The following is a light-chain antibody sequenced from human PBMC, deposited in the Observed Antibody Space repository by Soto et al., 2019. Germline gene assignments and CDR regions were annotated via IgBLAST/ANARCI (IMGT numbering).Light chain of an antibody. CDR2: QAS. V-gene: IGKV1-5*03. CDR1: QSVSTS. Sequence: DIQMTQSPSTLSASVGDRLTITCRASQSVSTSLAWYQQKPGIAPKLLIYQASSLENGVPSRFSGSGSGTEFTLAISSLKSDNFATYYCQQYNSYRTFGQGTKVEIK. CDR3: QQYNSYRT. J-gene: IGKJ1*01.